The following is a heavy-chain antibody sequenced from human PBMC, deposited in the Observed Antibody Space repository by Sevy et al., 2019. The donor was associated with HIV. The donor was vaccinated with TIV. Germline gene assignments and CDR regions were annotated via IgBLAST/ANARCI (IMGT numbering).Heavy chain of an antibody. CDR3: ARVGSSSGVDY. D-gene: IGHD6-6*01. V-gene: IGHV4-59*01. CDR2: IYYSGST. CDR1: GGSISSYY. J-gene: IGHJ4*02. Sequence: SETLSLTCTVSGGSISSYYWSWIRQPPGKGLEWIGYIYYSGSTNYNPSLKSRVTISLDMSKNRFSLKLSSVTAADTAVYYCARVGSSSGVDYWGQGTLVTVSS.